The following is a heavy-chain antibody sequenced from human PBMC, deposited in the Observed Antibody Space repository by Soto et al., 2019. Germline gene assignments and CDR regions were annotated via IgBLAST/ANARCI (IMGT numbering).Heavy chain of an antibody. CDR1: GYSFTSYW. CDR2: IYPGDSDT. J-gene: IGHJ6*02. CDR3: ARVRKYSSGWYGFRMDV. D-gene: IGHD6-19*01. V-gene: IGHV5-51*01. Sequence: GESLKISCKGSGYSFTSYWIGWVRQMPGKGLEWMGIIYPGDSDTRYSPSFQGQVTISADKSISTAYLQWSSLKASDTATYYCARVRKYSSGWYGFRMDVWGQGTTVTSP.